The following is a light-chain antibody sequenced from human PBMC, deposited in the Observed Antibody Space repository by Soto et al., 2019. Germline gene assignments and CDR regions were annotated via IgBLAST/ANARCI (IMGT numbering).Light chain of an antibody. CDR3: HQYYTTPWT. V-gene: IGKV4-1*01. Sequence: DSVMTQSPDSLAVSLGERATINCKSSQRVLYSSNNKNYLAWYQQKAGQPPNLIIYWASTRKSGVPDRFSGSGSGTDFTLTISSLQAEDVAFYYCHQYYTTPWTFGQGPRVELK. CDR1: QRVLYSSNNKNY. J-gene: IGKJ1*01. CDR2: WAS.